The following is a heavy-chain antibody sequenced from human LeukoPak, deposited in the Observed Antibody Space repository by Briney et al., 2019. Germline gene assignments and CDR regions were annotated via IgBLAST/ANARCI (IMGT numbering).Heavy chain of an antibody. J-gene: IGHJ4*02. Sequence: GGSLRLSCAASGFTFSDYWMHWVRQAPGKGLEWVALIWYDGSNKYYTDSVKGRLTISRDNSKDTLFLQMNSLRAEDTAVYYCAREGPRGNSQFDYWGQGTLVTVSS. CDR2: IWYDGSNK. CDR1: GFTFSDYW. CDR3: AREGPRGNSQFDY. D-gene: IGHD2/OR15-2a*01. V-gene: IGHV3-33*08.